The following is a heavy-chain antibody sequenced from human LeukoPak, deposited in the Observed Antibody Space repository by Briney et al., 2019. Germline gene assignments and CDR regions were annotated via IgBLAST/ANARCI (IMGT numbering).Heavy chain of an antibody. V-gene: IGHV3-23*01. D-gene: IGHD3-10*01. CDR1: GITLSNYG. Sequence: GGSLRLSCAVSGITLSNYGMSWVRQAPGKGLEWVAGLSGSGGGTNYADSVQGRFTISRDNPENTLYLQMNSLRAEDTAVYFCAKRGVVIRVFLVGFHKEAYYFDSWGQGALVTVSS. CDR3: AKRGVVIRVFLVGFHKEAYYFDS. CDR2: LSGSGGGT. J-gene: IGHJ4*02.